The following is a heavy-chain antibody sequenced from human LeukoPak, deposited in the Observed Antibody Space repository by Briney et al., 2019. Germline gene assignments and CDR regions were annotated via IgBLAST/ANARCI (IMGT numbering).Heavy chain of an antibody. CDR3: ARASKITMVRGVIITSNYYYYMDV. V-gene: IGHV1-69*13. CDR1: GYTFTSYG. D-gene: IGHD3-10*01. J-gene: IGHJ6*03. Sequence: SVKVSCKASGYTFTSYGISWVRQAPGQGLEWMGGIIPIFGTANYAQKFQGRVTITADESTSTAYMELSSLRSEDTAVYYCARASKITMVRGVIITSNYYYYMDVWGKGTTVTISS. CDR2: IIPIFGTA.